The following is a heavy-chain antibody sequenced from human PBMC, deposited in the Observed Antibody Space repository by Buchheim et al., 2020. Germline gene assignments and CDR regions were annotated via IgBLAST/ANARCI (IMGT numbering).Heavy chain of an antibody. CDR3: AAGLERDYYYGMDV. J-gene: IGHJ6*02. V-gene: IGHV3-48*03. Sequence: EVQLLESGGGLVQPGGSLRLSCAASGFTFSSYEMNWVRQAPGKGLEWVSYISSSGSTIYYAESVKGRFTIYRDNAKNSLSLQMNSLRAEDTAVYYCAAGLERDYYYGMDVWGQGTT. D-gene: IGHD1-1*01. CDR1: GFTFSSYE. CDR2: ISSSGSTI.